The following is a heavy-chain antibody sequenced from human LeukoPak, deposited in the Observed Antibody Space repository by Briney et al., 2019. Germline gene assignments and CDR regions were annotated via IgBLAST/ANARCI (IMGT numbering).Heavy chain of an antibody. Sequence: PSETLSLTCTVSGGSISSYYWSWIRQPPGKGLEWIGYIYYSGSTSYNPSLKSRVTISVDTSKNQFSLKLSSVTTADTAVYYCATGAYYFDYWGQGTLVTVSS. CDR2: IYYSGST. CDR1: GGSISSYY. J-gene: IGHJ4*02. D-gene: IGHD4/OR15-4a*01. V-gene: IGHV4-59*08. CDR3: ATGAYYFDY.